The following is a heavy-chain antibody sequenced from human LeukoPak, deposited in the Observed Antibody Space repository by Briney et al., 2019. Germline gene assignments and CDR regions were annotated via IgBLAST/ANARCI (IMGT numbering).Heavy chain of an antibody. D-gene: IGHD3/OR15-3a*01. CDR2: ISWNSGLI. J-gene: IGHJ4*02. V-gene: IGHV3-9*01. CDR1: GFTFDEYA. Sequence: GGSLRLSCAASGFTFDEYAMHWVRQAPGKGLEWVSGISWNSGLIDYTDSVKGRFTISRDNAKNSLYLQMNSLKAEDTAFYYCAKVGIFGLVTYYFDYWGQGTLVTVSS. CDR3: AKVGIFGLVTYYFDY.